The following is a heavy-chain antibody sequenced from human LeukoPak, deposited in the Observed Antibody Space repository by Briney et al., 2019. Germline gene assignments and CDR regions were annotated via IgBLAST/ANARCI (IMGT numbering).Heavy chain of an antibody. CDR1: GFPFSSYW. CDR3: AREDSGSYSTLFDY. Sequence: GGSLRLSCVASGFPFSSYWMTWVRQAPGKGLEWVANIKQDGSKKSYVDSVKGRFTISRDNSKNTLYLQMNSLRAEDTAVYYCAREDSGSYSTLFDYWGQGTLVTVSS. CDR2: IKQDGSKK. J-gene: IGHJ4*02. V-gene: IGHV3-7*03. D-gene: IGHD1-26*01.